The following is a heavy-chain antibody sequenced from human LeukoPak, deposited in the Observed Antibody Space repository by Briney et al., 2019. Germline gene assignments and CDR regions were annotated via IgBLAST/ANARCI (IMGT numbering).Heavy chain of an antibody. CDR2: INSDGSWT. D-gene: IGHD2/OR15-2a*01. CDR3: VSFYETY. Sequence: PGGSLRLSCVASGNYGMHCVRQATGKGLVWVSHINSDGSWTSYADSVKGRFTISKDNAKNTVYLQMNSLRAEDTAVYYCVSFYETYWGRGTLDTVSS. CDR1: GNYG. V-gene: IGHV3-74*01. J-gene: IGHJ4*02.